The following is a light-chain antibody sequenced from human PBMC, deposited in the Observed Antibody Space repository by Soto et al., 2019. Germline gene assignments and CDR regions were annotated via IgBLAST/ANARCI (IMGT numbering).Light chain of an antibody. CDR1: SSDVGGYNY. J-gene: IGLJ1*01. CDR2: DVS. CDR3: SSYTSSSTYV. V-gene: IGLV2-14*01. Sequence: QSALTQPASVSRSPGQSITISCTGTSSDVGGYNYVSWYQQHPGKVPKLMIYDVSNRPSGVSNRFSGSKSGNTASLTISGLQGEDEADYYCSSYTSSSTYVFGTGT.